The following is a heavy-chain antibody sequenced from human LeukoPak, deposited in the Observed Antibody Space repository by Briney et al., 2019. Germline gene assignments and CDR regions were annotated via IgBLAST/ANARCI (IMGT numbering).Heavy chain of an antibody. D-gene: IGHD3-10*01. V-gene: IGHV4-4*07. CDR2: IYTSGST. J-gene: IGHJ6*03. CDR1: GGSISSYY. CDR3: ARGVTFITMVRGVISYYYYMDV. Sequence: SETLSLTCTVSGGSISSYYWSWIRQPAGKGLEWIGRIYTSGSTNYNPSLKSRVTMSVDTSKNQFSLKLSSVTAADTAVYYCARGVTFITMVRGVISYYYYMDVWGKRDHGHHLL.